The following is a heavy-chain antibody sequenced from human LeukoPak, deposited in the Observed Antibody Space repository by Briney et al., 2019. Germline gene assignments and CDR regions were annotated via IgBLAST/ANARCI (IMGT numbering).Heavy chain of an antibody. D-gene: IGHD2/OR15-2a*01. J-gene: IGHJ6*02. CDR3: ARPSTRSTSYYCYYYGMNV. CDR2: ISSSSTYI. V-gene: IGHV3-21*06. CDR1: GFTFSSYN. Sequence: GGSLRLSCAASGFTFSSYNMNWVRQAPGKGLEWVSSISSSSTYIYYADSAKGRFTISRDNAKNSLYLQMDSLRAEDTAVYYCARPSTRSTSYYCYYYGMNVWGRGTTVTVSS.